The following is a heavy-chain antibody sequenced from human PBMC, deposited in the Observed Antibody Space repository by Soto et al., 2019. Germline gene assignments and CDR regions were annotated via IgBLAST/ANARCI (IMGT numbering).Heavy chain of an antibody. CDR3: ARGATQEWELLWAYYFDY. CDR2: ISSSSSYT. Sequence: GGSLRLSCAASGFTFSDYYMSWIRQAPGKGLEWVSYISSSSSYTNYADSVKGRFTISRDNAKNSLYLQMNSLRAEDTAVYYCARGATQEWELLWAYYFDYWGQGTLVTVSS. D-gene: IGHD1-26*01. V-gene: IGHV3-11*06. J-gene: IGHJ4*02. CDR1: GFTFSDYY.